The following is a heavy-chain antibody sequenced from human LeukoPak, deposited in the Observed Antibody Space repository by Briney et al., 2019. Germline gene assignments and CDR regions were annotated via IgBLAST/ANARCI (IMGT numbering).Heavy chain of an antibody. V-gene: IGHV4-59*08. CDR1: GGSISTYY. D-gene: IGHD1-26*01. CDR3: SRQERWERPMFFDY. J-gene: IGHJ4*02. CDR2: IYYSGYT. Sequence: SETLSLTCTFSGGSISTYYWSWIRQPPGKGLEWIGYIYYSGYTNYNPSLKSRVTISIDTSKNQFSLKLSSVTAADTAVYYCSRQERWERPMFFDYWGQGTLVTVSS.